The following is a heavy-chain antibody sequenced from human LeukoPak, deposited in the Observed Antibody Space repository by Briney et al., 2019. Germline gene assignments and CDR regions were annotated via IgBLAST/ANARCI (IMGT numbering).Heavy chain of an antibody. CDR3: TTDTWYSAGH. V-gene: IGHV3-7*03. J-gene: IGHJ4*02. CDR2: ITKDGSEK. Sequence: GGSLRLSCTASGFIFSGSWMAWIRQAPGKGLEWVAIITKDGSEKYYVDSMKGRFTISRDNAKNSLFLQMNSLRAEDTAIYYCTTDTWYSAGHWGQGTLVTVSS. D-gene: IGHD2-15*01. CDR1: GFIFSGSW.